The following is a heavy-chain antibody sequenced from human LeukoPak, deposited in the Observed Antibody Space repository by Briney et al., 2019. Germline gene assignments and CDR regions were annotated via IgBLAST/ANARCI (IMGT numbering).Heavy chain of an antibody. CDR3: ARGSVAGTSHFDY. CDR2: ISSSSSYI. CDR1: GFTFNSYS. V-gene: IGHV3-21*01. D-gene: IGHD6-19*01. Sequence: GGSLRLSCAASGFTFNSYSMIWVRQAPGKGLEWVSSISSSSSYIYYADSVKGRFTISRDNAKNSLYLQMNSLRAEDTAVYYCARGSVAGTSHFDYWGQGTLVTVSS. J-gene: IGHJ4*02.